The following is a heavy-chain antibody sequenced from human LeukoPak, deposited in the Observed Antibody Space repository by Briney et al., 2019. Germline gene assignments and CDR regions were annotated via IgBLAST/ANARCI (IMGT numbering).Heavy chain of an antibody. V-gene: IGHV3-30*04. CDR3: TKDLYGSGSKSCGMDV. CDR1: GFTFRSYA. Sequence: GRSLRLSCAASGFTFRSYAMHWVRQAPGKGLEWVADISYDGSNKYYADSVRGRFTISRDNSKNTLYLQMNSLGAEDTAVYYCTKDLYGSGSKSCGMDVWGEGTTVTVSS. D-gene: IGHD3-10*01. CDR2: ISYDGSNK. J-gene: IGHJ6*04.